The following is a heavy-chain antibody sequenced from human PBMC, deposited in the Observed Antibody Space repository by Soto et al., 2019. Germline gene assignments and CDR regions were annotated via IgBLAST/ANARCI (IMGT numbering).Heavy chain of an antibody. Sequence: GGSLRLSCAASGFTFSSYGMHWVRQAPGKGLEWVAVIWYDGSNKYYADSVKGRFTISRDNSKNTLYLQMNSLRAEDTAVYYCARDQEISWGDYWGQGTLVTVSS. V-gene: IGHV3-33*01. CDR3: ARDQEISWGDY. D-gene: IGHD3-9*01. CDR1: GFTFSSYG. J-gene: IGHJ4*02. CDR2: IWYDGSNK.